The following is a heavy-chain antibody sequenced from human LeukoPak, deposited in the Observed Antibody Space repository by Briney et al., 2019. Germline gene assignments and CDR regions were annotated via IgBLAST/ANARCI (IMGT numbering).Heavy chain of an antibody. V-gene: IGHV3-30-3*01. D-gene: IGHD3/OR15-3a*01. J-gene: IGHJ5*02. CDR2: ISYDGSNK. CDR3: ARDPSFDDFGSGKFDP. CDR1: GFTFSSYA. Sequence: GGSLRLSCAASGFTFSSYAMSWVRQAPGKGLEWVAVISYDGSNKYYADSVKGRFTISRDNSKNTLYLQMNSLRAEDTAVYYCARDPSFDDFGSGKFDPWGQGTLVTVSS.